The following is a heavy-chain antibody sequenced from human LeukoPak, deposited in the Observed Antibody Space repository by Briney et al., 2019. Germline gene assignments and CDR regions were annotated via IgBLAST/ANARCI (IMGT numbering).Heavy chain of an antibody. CDR1: GASISSYS. CDR3: ARFNPVYNYMGV. V-gene: IGHV4-59*01. J-gene: IGHJ6*03. CDR2: IYFSGST. Sequence: SETLSLTCTVSGASISSYSWSWIRQPPGKGLQWIGYIYFSGSTKYDPSLKSRLTISAATSRNQSSLKLSSVTAADTAIYYCARFNPVYNYMGVWGKGTTVIVSS.